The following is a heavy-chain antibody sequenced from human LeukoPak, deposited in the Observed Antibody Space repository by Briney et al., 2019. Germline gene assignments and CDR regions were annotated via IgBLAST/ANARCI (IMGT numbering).Heavy chain of an antibody. CDR2: INYSGST. CDR3: ARNLGGYTYAFDY. D-gene: IGHD5-18*01. J-gene: IGHJ4*02. V-gene: IGHV4-61*01. Sequence: SETLSLTCTVSGGSVSSGSYYWSWIRQPPGKGLECIGYINYSGSTKYNPSLKSRVTISLDTSKNQFSLRLSSVTAADTAMYYCARNLGGYTYAFDYWGQGALVTVSS. CDR1: GGSVSSGSYY.